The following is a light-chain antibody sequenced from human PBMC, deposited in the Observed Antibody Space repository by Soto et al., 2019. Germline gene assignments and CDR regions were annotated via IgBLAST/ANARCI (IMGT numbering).Light chain of an antibody. J-gene: IGKJ4*01. V-gene: IGKV1-6*01. Sequence: AIQMTQSPSSLSASVGDRVTITCRASQGIRNDLGWYQQKPGKAPKLLIYAASSLQSGDPSRFSGTASGTDFTLTISSLQPEDFATYYCLQDYSYPLTFGGGTKVEI. CDR1: QGIRND. CDR3: LQDYSYPLT. CDR2: AAS.